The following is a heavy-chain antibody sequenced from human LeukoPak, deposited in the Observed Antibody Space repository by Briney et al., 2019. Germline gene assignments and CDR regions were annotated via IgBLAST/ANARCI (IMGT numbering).Heavy chain of an antibody. CDR2: IYTSGST. CDR1: GGSISSYY. J-gene: IGHJ5*02. Sequence: SETLSLTCTVSGGSISSYYWSWIRQPAGKGLEWIGRIYTSGSTNYNPSLKSRVTMSVDTSKNQFSLKLSSVTAADTAVYYCAREVGHYDFWSADEWRWFDPWGQGTPVTVSS. CDR3: AREVGHYDFWSADEWRWFDP. V-gene: IGHV4-4*07. D-gene: IGHD3-3*01.